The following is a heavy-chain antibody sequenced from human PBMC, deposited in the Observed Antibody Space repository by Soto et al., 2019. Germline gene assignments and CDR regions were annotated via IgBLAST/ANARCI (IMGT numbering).Heavy chain of an antibody. CDR3: ARGPSYYDSSGYYVYGMDV. CDR2: IIPIFGTA. Sequence: GASVKVSCKASGGTFSSYAISWLRQAPGQGLEWMGGIIPIFGTANYAQKFQGRVTITADESTSTAYMELSSLRSEDTAVYYCARGPSYYDSSGYYVYGMDVWGQGTTVTV. J-gene: IGHJ6*02. CDR1: GGTFSSYA. D-gene: IGHD3-22*01. V-gene: IGHV1-69*13.